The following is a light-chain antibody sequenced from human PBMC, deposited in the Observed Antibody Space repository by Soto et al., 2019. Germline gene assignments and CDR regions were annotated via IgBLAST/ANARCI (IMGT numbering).Light chain of an antibody. J-gene: IGLJ1*01. CDR1: SSDVGAHNF. Sequence: QSVLTQPASGSGAAGQSIAISCTGTSSDVGAHNFVSWYQQYPGKAPKLIIYDVSNRPSGVSNRFSGSKSGNTASLTISGLQAEDEADYYCSSYTVSRTYVFGTGTKVTVL. CDR2: DVS. V-gene: IGLV2-14*01. CDR3: SSYTVSRTYV.